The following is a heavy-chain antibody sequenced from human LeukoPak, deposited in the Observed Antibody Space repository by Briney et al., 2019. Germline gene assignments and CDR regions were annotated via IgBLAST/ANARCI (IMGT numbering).Heavy chain of an antibody. J-gene: IGHJ4*02. V-gene: IGHV3-48*04. CDR3: ARTRGYGDYVFGY. CDR1: GFTFSSYW. CDR2: ISSSGSTI. D-gene: IGHD4-17*01. Sequence: QPGGSLRLSCAASGFTFSSYWMSWVRQAPGKGLEWVSYISSSGSTIYYADSVKGRFTISRDNAKNSLYLQMNSLRAEDTAVYYCARTRGYGDYVFGYWGQGTLVTVSS.